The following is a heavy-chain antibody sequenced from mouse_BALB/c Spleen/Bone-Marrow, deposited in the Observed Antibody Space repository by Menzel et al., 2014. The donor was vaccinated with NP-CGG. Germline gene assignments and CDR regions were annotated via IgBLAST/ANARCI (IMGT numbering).Heavy chain of an antibody. J-gene: IGHJ2*01. CDR2: ISYTGNT. V-gene: IGHV3-8*02. CDR3: ARSLGRFDY. Sequence: DVMLVESGPSLIKPSQTLSLPCSVTGDSITSGYWNWIRKFPGNELEYMGYISYTGNTYYNPSLKSRISIARDTSKNQYYLQLHSVTTEDTATYFCARSLGRFDYWGQGATLTVSS. CDR1: GDSITSGY. D-gene: IGHD4-1*01.